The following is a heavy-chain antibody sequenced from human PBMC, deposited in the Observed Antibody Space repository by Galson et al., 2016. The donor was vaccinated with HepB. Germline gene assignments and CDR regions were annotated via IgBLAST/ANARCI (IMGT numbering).Heavy chain of an antibody. CDR2: INQDGTEK. CDR3: AGAYQYTLDY. J-gene: IGHJ4*02. D-gene: IGHD1-1*01. CDR1: GLTFSNFW. V-gene: IGHV3-7*04. Sequence: SLRLSCAASGLTFSNFWMTWVRQAPGKGLEWVANINQDGTEKHYLDSVSGRFTISRDNAKSSLFLQMNSLRAEDTAVYFCAGAYQYTLDYWGQGTLVTVSS.